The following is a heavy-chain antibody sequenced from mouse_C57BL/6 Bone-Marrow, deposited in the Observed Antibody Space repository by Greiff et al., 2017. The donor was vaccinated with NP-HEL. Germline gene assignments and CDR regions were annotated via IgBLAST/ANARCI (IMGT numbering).Heavy chain of an antibody. CDR1: GFNIKNTY. J-gene: IGHJ4*01. Sequence: EVQLVESVAELVRPGASVKLSCTASGFNIKNTYMHWVKQRPEQGLEWIGRIDPANGNTKYAPKFQGKATITADTSSNTAYLQLSSLTSEDTAIYYCARGWLPRGYAMDYWGQGTSVTFSS. V-gene: IGHV14-3*01. D-gene: IGHD2-2*01. CDR3: ARGWLPRGYAMDY. CDR2: IDPANGNT.